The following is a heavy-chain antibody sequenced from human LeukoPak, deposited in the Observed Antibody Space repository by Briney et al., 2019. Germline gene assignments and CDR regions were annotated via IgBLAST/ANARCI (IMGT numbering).Heavy chain of an antibody. CDR2: ISSSGSTI. CDR3: ARSSGYSDPPDY. V-gene: IGHV3-11*01. J-gene: IGHJ4*02. D-gene: IGHD3-22*01. Sequence: GGSLRLSCAASGFTFSDYYMSWIRQAPGKGLEWVSYISSSGSTIYYADSVEGRFAISRDNAKNSLYLQMNSLRAEDTAVYYCARSSGYSDPPDYWGQETLVTVSS. CDR1: GFTFSDYY.